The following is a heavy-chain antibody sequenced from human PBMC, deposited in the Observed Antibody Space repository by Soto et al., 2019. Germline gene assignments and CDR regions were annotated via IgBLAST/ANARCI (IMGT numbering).Heavy chain of an antibody. D-gene: IGHD6-13*01. J-gene: IGHJ3*02. Sequence: GGSLRLSCAASGFTFSGSAMHWVRQASGKGLEWVGRIRSKANSFATAYAASVKGRFTISRDDSKNTAYLQMNSLKTEDTAVYYCTRHVAIAAAGGLGAFDIWGQGTMVTVSS. CDR1: GFTFSGSA. CDR2: IRSKANSFAT. CDR3: TRHVAIAAAGGLGAFDI. V-gene: IGHV3-73*01.